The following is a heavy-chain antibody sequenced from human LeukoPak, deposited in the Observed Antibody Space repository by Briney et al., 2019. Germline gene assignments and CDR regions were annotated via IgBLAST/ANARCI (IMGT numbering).Heavy chain of an antibody. J-gene: IGHJ4*02. V-gene: IGHV3-9*01. CDR3: TKADCRGDCRTSDF. Sequence: GGSLRLSCAASGFTFDDYDMHWVRQAPGKGLEWVAGIRWNSDIMGYADSVKGRFTISRDNAKNFLYLQMNSLRGEDTALYYCTKADCRGDCRTSDFWGQGTLVTVS. CDR2: IRWNSDIM. CDR1: GFTFDDYD. D-gene: IGHD2-21*02.